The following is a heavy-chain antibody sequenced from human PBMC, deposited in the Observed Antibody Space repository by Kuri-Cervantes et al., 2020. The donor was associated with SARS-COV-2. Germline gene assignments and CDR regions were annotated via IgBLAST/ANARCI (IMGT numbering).Heavy chain of an antibody. D-gene: IGHD2-15*01. Sequence: GGSLRLSCAASGFTFSTYSMSWVRQAPGEGLEWVSSISSSSSYIYYADSVKGRFTTSRDNAKNSLYLQMNSLRAEDTAVYYCAKDQHGIIVVIAAIDYWGQGTLVTVSS. CDR3: AKDQHGIIVVIAAIDY. V-gene: IGHV3-21*01. CDR1: GFTFSTYS. CDR2: ISSSSSYI. J-gene: IGHJ4*02.